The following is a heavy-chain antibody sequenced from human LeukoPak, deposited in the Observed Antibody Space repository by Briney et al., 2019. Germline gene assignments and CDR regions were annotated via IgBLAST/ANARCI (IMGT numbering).Heavy chain of an antibody. CDR3: ARDCSLSYYDFWSGRIYYYGMDV. CDR1: GFSFRTYN. D-gene: IGHD3-3*01. J-gene: IGHJ6*02. Sequence: GGSLRLSCTASGFSFRTYNLHWVRQAPGKGLEWVAVIWYDGSNKYYADSVKGRFTISRDNAKNSLYLQMNSLRAEDTAVYYCARDCSLSYYDFWSGRIYYYGMDVWGQGTTVTVSS. CDR2: IWYDGSNK. V-gene: IGHV3-33*01.